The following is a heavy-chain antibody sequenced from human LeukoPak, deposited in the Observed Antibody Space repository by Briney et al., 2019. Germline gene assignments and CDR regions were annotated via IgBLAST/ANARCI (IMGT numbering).Heavy chain of an antibody. J-gene: IGHJ4*02. CDR3: TTGLMATKWIGGDY. Sequence: GGSLRLSCAVSGFTFSNAWMSWVRQAPGKGREWVGRIKSKTDGGTTDCAAAVKGRFNISRDDSKNTLYLQMNSLKTEDTAVYYCTTGLMATKWIGGDYWGQGTLVTVSS. V-gene: IGHV3-15*01. CDR2: IKSKTDGGTT. CDR1: GFTFSNAW. D-gene: IGHD5-24*01.